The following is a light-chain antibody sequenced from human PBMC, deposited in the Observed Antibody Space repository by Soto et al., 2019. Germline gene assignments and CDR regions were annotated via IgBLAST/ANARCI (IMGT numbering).Light chain of an antibody. Sequence: QLVLTQPPSVSGAPGQRVTISCTGSSSNIGAGYDVHWYQQRPGTAHNLLIYGNSNRPSGVPDRCSGSKSGTSASLAITGLLVEDEDDYYCQSYDSSLSDVVFGGGTKLTVL. V-gene: IGLV1-40*01. CDR1: SSNIGAGYD. J-gene: IGLJ2*01. CDR2: GNS. CDR3: QSYDSSLSDVV.